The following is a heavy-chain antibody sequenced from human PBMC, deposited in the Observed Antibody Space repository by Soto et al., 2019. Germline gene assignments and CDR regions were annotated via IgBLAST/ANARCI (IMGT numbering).Heavy chain of an antibody. Sequence: EVQLLESGGGLVQPGGSLRLSCAASGFTFSSYAMSWVRQAPGKGLEWVSAISGSGGSTYSADSVKGRFTISRDNSKNTLYLQMNSLRAEDTAVYYCARDPRGYCSSTSCSQNWFDPWGQGTLVTVSS. CDR3: ARDPRGYCSSTSCSQNWFDP. CDR2: ISGSGGST. V-gene: IGHV3-23*01. CDR1: GFTFSSYA. J-gene: IGHJ5*02. D-gene: IGHD2-2*01.